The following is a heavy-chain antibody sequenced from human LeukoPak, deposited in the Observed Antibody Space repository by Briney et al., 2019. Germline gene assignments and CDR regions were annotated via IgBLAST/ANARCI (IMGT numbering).Heavy chain of an antibody. CDR2: IKQDGSEK. V-gene: IGHV3-7*05. CDR1: GFTISDYW. D-gene: IGHD6-19*01. Sequence: GASLRLSCAASGFTISDYWMSWVRQAPGKGPEWVANIKQDGSEKYYVDSVKGRFTISRDNAKNSLYMQMNSLRAEDSAVYYCAGSSGWPRYFDYGGQGTLVTVS. J-gene: IGHJ4*02. CDR3: AGSSGWPRYFDY.